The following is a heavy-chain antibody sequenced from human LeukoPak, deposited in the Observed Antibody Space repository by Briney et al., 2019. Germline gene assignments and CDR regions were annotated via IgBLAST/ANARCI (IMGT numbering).Heavy chain of an antibody. Sequence: GGSLRLYCAASGFTFSSYSMNWVRQAPGKGLEWGSSISSSSSYIYYADSVKGPFTISRDNAKNSLYLQMNSLRAEDTAVYYCAREWEYYYDSSGYYYYYYYGMDVWGQGTTVTVSS. J-gene: IGHJ6*02. D-gene: IGHD3-22*01. CDR3: AREWEYYYDSSGYYYYYYYGMDV. V-gene: IGHV3-21*01. CDR1: GFTFSSYS. CDR2: ISSSSSYI.